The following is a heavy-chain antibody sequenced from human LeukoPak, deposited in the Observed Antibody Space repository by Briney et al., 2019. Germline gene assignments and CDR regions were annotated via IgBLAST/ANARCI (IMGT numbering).Heavy chain of an antibody. V-gene: IGHV4-59*12. CDR1: GGSISSYY. J-gene: IGHJ3*02. Sequence: SETLSLTCTVSGGSISSYYWSWIRQPPGKGLEWIGYIYYSGSTNYNPSLKSRVTMSVDTSKNQLSLKLSSVTAADTAVYYCARDQVYRTSWGHDAFDIWGQGTMVTVSS. CDR2: IYYSGST. D-gene: IGHD6-13*01. CDR3: ARDQVYRTSWGHDAFDI.